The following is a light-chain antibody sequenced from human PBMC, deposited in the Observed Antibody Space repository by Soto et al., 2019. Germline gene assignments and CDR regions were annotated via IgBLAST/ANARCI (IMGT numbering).Light chain of an antibody. V-gene: IGKV1-9*01. J-gene: IGKJ4*01. Sequence: QLTQSPSSLSASIGDRVTITCRASQDSSSFLAWYQQNPGNAPKLLVYAASTLQSGVPSSFSGRGSGTDFTLTISSLQPEDFATYYCQQYNSYSLTFGGGTKVDIK. CDR3: QQYNSYSLT. CDR2: AAS. CDR1: QDSSSF.